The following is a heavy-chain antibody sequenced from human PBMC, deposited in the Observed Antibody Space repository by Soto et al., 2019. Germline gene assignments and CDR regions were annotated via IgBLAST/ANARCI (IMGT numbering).Heavy chain of an antibody. J-gene: IGHJ5*02. Sequence: SETLSLTCTVSGGSISSYYWSWIRQPPGKGLEWIGYIYYSESTNYNHSLKSRVTISVDTSKNQISLKLSSVTAADTAVYYCARHFADDILTGLNWFDPWGQGTLVTVSS. CDR2: IYYSEST. CDR3: ARHFADDILTGLNWFDP. CDR1: GGSISSYY. D-gene: IGHD3-9*01. V-gene: IGHV4-59*08.